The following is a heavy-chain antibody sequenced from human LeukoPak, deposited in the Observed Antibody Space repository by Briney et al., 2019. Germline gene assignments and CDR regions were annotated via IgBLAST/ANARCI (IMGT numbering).Heavy chain of an antibody. D-gene: IGHD5-24*01. CDR1: GFTFSSYA. J-gene: IGHJ4*02. CDR3: ARDRVEMATISYFDY. V-gene: IGHV3-21*01. Sequence: GGSLRLSCAASGFTFSSYAMSWVRQAPGKGLEWVSSISSSSSYIYYADSVKGRFTISRDNAKNSLYLQMNSLRAEDTAVYYCARDRVEMATISYFDYWGQGTLVTVSS. CDR2: ISSSSSYI.